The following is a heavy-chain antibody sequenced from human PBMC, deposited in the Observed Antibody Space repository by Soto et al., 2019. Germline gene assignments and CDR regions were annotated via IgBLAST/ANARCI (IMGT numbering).Heavy chain of an antibody. CDR2: ISSSSSTI. J-gene: IGHJ2*01. CDR1: GFTFSSYS. CDR3: ARYYDSSGPDL. D-gene: IGHD3-22*01. Sequence: PGGSLRLSCAASGFTFSSYSMNWVRQAPGKGLEWVSYISSSSSTIYYADSVKGRFTISRDNAKNSLYLQMNSLRAEDTAVYYCARYYDSSGPDLWGRGTLVTVSS. V-gene: IGHV3-48*01.